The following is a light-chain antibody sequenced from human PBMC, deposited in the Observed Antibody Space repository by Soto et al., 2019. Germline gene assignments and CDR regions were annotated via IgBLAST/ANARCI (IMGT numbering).Light chain of an antibody. Sequence: QSVLTQPASVSGSPGQSITISCIGTSSDVGGYNYVSWYQQHPGKAPKLIIYEVTNRPSGVSNRFSGSKSGNTASLTISGLQAEDEADYYCSSYTSSSPVVFDGGTKLTVL. V-gene: IGLV2-14*01. CDR3: SSYTSSSPVV. CDR1: SSDVGGYNY. CDR2: EVT. J-gene: IGLJ2*01.